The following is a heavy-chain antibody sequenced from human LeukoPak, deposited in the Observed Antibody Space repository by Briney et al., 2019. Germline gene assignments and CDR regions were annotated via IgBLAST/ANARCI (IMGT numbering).Heavy chain of an antibody. V-gene: IGHV4-30-2*01. Sequence: SETLSLTCTVSGGSISSGGYYWSWIRQPPGKGLEWIGYIYHSGSTYYNPSLKSRVTISVDRSKNQFSLKLSSVTAADTAVYYCARDGERSSTSLWGQGTLVTVSS. CDR2: IYHSGST. CDR1: GGSISSGGYY. D-gene: IGHD2-2*01. J-gene: IGHJ4*02. CDR3: ARDGERSSTSL.